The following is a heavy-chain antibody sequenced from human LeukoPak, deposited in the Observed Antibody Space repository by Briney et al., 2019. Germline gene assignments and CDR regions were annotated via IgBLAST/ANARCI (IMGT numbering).Heavy chain of an antibody. CDR1: GYTFTSYA. D-gene: IGHD1-14*01. J-gene: IGHJ6*03. CDR2: INTNTGNP. CDR3: AQTTGIFRYYYYYMDV. V-gene: IGHV7-4-1*02. Sequence: GASVKVSCKASGYTFTSYAMNWVRQAPGQGLEWMGWINTNTGNPTYAQGFTGRFVFSLDTSVSTAYLQISSLKAEDTAVYYCAQTTGIFRYYYYYMDVWGKGTTVTVSS.